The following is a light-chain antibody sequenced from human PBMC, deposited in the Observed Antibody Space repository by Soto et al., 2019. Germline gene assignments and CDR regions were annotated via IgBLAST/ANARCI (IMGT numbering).Light chain of an antibody. J-gene: IGKJ1*01. V-gene: IGKV3-15*01. Sequence: EIVMTQSPATLSVPPGERATLSCRASQSVSTNFAWYQQRPGQAPMLLFYGASIRATAVPARFSGSGSGTDFTLTITRLDPEDFAMYYCQRYDSFQTFGQGTKVDIK. CDR1: QSVSTN. CDR2: GAS. CDR3: QRYDSFQT.